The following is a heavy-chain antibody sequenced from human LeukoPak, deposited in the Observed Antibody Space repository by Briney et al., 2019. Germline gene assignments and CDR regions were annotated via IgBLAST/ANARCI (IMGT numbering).Heavy chain of an antibody. CDR3: ARRGYSGYDYPY. CDR2: IYPGDSDT. Sequence: GESLKISCKGSGYSFTSYWNAWVRQMPGKVLEWMGIIYPGDSDTRYSPSFQGQVTISVDKSISTAYLQWSSLKDSDTAMYYCARRGYSGYDYPYWGQGTLVTVSS. J-gene: IGHJ4*02. D-gene: IGHD5-12*01. V-gene: IGHV5-51*01. CDR1: GYSFTSYW.